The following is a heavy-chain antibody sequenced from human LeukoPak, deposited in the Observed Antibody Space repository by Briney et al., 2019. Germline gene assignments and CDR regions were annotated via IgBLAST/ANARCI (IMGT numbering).Heavy chain of an antibody. D-gene: IGHD4-17*01. Sequence: ASVKVSCKVSGYTLTELSMHWVRQAPGQGLEWMGWISAYNGNTNYAQKLQGRVTMTTDTSTSTAYMELRSLRSDDTAVYYCARENDSGAFDIWGQGTMVTVSS. CDR1: GYTLTELS. CDR3: ARENDSGAFDI. V-gene: IGHV1-18*01. J-gene: IGHJ3*02. CDR2: ISAYNGNT.